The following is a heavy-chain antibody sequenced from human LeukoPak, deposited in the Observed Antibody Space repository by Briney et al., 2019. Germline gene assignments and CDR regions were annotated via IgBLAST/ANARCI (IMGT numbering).Heavy chain of an antibody. CDR2: ISASGGST. CDR3: ANLGVGYYYMDG. Sequence: GGSLRLSCAASGFTFSDFAMTWVRQAPGKGLEWVSGISASGGSTYYADSVKGRFTISRDNSKNTLYLQMNCLRAEDTAVYFCANLGVGYYYMDGWGKGTTVTVPS. D-gene: IGHD2-15*01. J-gene: IGHJ6*03. CDR1: GFTFSDFA. V-gene: IGHV3-23*01.